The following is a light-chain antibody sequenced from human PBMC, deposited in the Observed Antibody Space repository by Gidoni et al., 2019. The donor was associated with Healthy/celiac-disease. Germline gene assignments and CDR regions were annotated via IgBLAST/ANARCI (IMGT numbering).Light chain of an antibody. CDR2: GAS. CDR3: QQYGSSPYT. Sequence: EIVLTQSPGTLSLSPGERATRSCRASQSVSSSYLAWYQQKPGQAPRLLIYGASSRATGIPDRFSGRGSGTDFTLTISRLEPEDFAVYYCQQYGSSPYTFXXXTKLEIK. J-gene: IGKJ2*01. CDR1: QSVSSSY. V-gene: IGKV3-20*01.